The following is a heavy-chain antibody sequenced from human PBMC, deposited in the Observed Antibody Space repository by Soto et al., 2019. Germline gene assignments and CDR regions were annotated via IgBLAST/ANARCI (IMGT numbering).Heavy chain of an antibody. Sequence: XGSLILSCAASGFTFSSSWMNWVRQAPGKGLEWVAGIKEDGSEKYYVDFVKGRFTISRDNVENSPYLQMNSLRGEDTAVYFCARDRGYSCFDSWGLGTLATVSS. J-gene: IGHJ4*02. CDR3: ARDRGYSCFDS. CDR2: IKEDGSEK. V-gene: IGHV3-7*01. CDR1: GFTFSSSW. D-gene: IGHD5-18*01.